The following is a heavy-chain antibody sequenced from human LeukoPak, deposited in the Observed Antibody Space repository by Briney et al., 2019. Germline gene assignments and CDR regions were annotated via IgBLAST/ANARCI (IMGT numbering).Heavy chain of an antibody. CDR2: IYYSGST. J-gene: IGHJ6*02. CDR3: ARYGVVRGIDV. Sequence: SETLSLTCTVSGGSISSYYWSWIRQPPGKGLEWIGYIYYSGSTNDNPSLKSRVTISVDTSKNQFSLKLSSVTATDTAVYYCARYGVVRGIDVWGQGTTVTVSS. V-gene: IGHV4-59*08. D-gene: IGHD3-3*01. CDR1: GGSISSYY.